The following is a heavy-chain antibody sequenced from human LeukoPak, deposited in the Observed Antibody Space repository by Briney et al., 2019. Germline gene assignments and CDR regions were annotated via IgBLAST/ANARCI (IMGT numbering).Heavy chain of an antibody. CDR2: ISAYNGNT. Sequence: GASVKVSCKASGYTFTSYDINWVRQAPGQGLEWMGWISAYNGNTNYAQKLQGRVTMTTDTSTSTAYMELRSLRSDDTAVYYCARDEGIVVVPAAAPFDYWGQGTLVTVSS. CDR1: GYTFTSYD. J-gene: IGHJ4*02. V-gene: IGHV1-18*01. CDR3: ARDEGIVVVPAAAPFDY. D-gene: IGHD2-2*01.